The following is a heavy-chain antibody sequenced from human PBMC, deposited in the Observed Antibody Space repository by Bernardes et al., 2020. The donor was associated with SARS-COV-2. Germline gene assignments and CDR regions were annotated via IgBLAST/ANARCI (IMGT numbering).Heavy chain of an antibody. CDR1: GFTFDEYT. CDR3: VKGAQWELLGPTDY. V-gene: IGHV3-43*01. CDR2: INWDGGSS. J-gene: IGHJ4*02. D-gene: IGHD1-26*01. Sequence: GGSLRLSCAASGFTFDEYTMHWVRQVPAKGLEWVSLINWDGGSSYYADSVRGRFTISRDNSKNSLYLQMNSLRTEDTALYYSVKGAQWELLGPTDYWGQGTLVTVSS.